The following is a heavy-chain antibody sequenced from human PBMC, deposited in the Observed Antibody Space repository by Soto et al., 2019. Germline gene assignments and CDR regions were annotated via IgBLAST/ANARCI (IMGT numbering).Heavy chain of an antibody. CDR2: ISSTTNYI. V-gene: IGHV3-21*01. CDR1: GFTFTRYS. Sequence: GGSLRLSCAASGFTFTRYSMNWVRQAPGEGLEWVSSISSTTNYIYYADSMKGRFTVSRDNAKNSVYLEMNSLSAEDTAVYYCARESEDLTSNFDYWGQGTLVTVSS. J-gene: IGHJ4*02. CDR3: ARESEDLTSNFDY.